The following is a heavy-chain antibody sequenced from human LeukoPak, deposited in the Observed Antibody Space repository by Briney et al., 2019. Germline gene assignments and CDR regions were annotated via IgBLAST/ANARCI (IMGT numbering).Heavy chain of an antibody. CDR1: GFTLSSHA. Sequence: GRSLRLSCAASGFTLSSHAIHCFRRAPGKGLEEVALISYDGNIKYYADSVKGRCTISRDNSKNTLSLQMNSLRPEDTAVYYCARAHLSSSSTDYMDVWGKGNTVTASS. CDR2: ISYDGNIK. J-gene: IGHJ6*03. V-gene: IGHV3-30*04. CDR3: ARAHLSSSSTDYMDV. D-gene: IGHD6-6*01.